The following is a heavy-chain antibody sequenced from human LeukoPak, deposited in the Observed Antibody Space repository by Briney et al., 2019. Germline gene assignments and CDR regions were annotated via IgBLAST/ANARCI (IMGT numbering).Heavy chain of an antibody. CDR2: INHSGST. J-gene: IGHJ4*02. D-gene: IGHD6-13*01. Sequence: KPSETLSLTCAVYGGSFSGYYWSWIRQPPGKGLEWIGEINHSGSTNYNPSLKSRVTISVDTSKNQFSLKLCSVTAADTAVYYCARGLAAPFDYWGQGTLVTVSS. CDR3: ARGLAAPFDY. CDR1: GGSFSGYY. V-gene: IGHV4-34*01.